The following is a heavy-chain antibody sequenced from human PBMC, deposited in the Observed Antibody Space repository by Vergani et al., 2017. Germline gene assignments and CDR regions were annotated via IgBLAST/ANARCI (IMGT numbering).Heavy chain of an antibody. J-gene: IGHJ4*02. CDR1: GGSISSHY. V-gene: IGHV4-59*11. CDR3: ARLEVAVAGSFDY. CDR2: IYYSGST. D-gene: IGHD6-19*01. Sequence: QVQLQESGPGLVKPSETLSLTCTVSGGSISSHYWSWIRQPPGKGLEWIGYIYYSGSTNYNPSLKIRVTISVDTSKNQFSLKLSSVTAADTAVYYWARLEVAVAGSFDYWGQGTLVTVSS.